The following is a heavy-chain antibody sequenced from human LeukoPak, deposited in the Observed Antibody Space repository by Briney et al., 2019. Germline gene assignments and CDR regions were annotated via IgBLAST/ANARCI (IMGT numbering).Heavy chain of an antibody. D-gene: IGHD2-2*01. CDR3: ARSLLGYCSSTSCRYYYYYGMDV. Sequence: SETLSLTCTVSGGSISSYYWSWLRQPPGKGLEWIGYIYYSGSTNYNPSLKSRVTISVDTSKNQFSLKLSSVTAADTAVYYCARSLLGYCSSTSCRYYYYYGMDVWGQGTTVTVSS. CDR1: GGSISSYY. J-gene: IGHJ6*02. V-gene: IGHV4-59*01. CDR2: IYYSGST.